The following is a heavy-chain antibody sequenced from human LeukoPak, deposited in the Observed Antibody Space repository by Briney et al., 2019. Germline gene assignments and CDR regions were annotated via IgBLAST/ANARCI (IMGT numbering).Heavy chain of an antibody. J-gene: IGHJ4*02. D-gene: IGHD1-26*01. CDR3: ARDREWERVDY. Sequence: PGGSLRLSCAASGFTLSSYAMTWVRQAPGRGLEWVSSVDGGGGGTYYADSVKGRFTISRDNSKNTLYLQMNSLRAEDTAVYYCARDREWERVDYWGQGTLVTVSS. CDR1: GFTLSSYA. CDR2: VDGGGGGT. V-gene: IGHV3-23*01.